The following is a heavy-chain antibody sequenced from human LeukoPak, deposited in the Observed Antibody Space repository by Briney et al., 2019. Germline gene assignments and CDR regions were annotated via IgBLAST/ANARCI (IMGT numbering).Heavy chain of an antibody. Sequence: PSQTLSLTCAVSGDSIRSGGYTWNWIRQPPGKGLEWIGYIYHSGDTYNNPSLKSRVTISVDRSKNQFSLKLSSVTAADTAVYYCARASKYQLLLTYWGQGTLVTVSS. CDR2: IYHSGDT. V-gene: IGHV4-30-2*01. J-gene: IGHJ4*02. CDR3: ARASKYQLLLTY. CDR1: GDSIRSGGYT. D-gene: IGHD2-2*01.